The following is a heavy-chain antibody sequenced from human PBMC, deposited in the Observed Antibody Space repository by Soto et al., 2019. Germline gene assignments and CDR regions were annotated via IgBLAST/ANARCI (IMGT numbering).Heavy chain of an antibody. V-gene: IGHV1-69*12. CDR2: IIPLFRTT. CDR3: ARTYGSCNFWWFDP. J-gene: IGHJ5*02. CDR1: GGTFRSYA. D-gene: IGHD3-10*01. Sequence: QVQLVQSGAEVKKVGSSVKVSCKASGGTFRSYAFSWVRQAPGQGLEWLGGIIPLFRTTNYAQKFQGRVTITADESTSTVSMELRSLRSGDSAVYYCARTYGSCNFWWFDPWGQGTLVTVSS.